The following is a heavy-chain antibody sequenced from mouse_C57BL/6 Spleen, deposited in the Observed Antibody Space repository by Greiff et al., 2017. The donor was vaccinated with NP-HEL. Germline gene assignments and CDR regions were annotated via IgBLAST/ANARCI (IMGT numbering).Heavy chain of an antibody. J-gene: IGHJ1*03. Sequence: QVQLQQSGAELMKPGASVKLSCKATGYTFTGYWIEWVKQRPGHGLEWIGEILPGSGSTNYNEKFKGKATFTADTPSNTAYMQLSSLTTEDSAIYYCASLDYYGSSYSYWYSEVWGTGTTVTASS. V-gene: IGHV1-9*01. CDR3: ASLDYYGSSYSYWYSEV. D-gene: IGHD1-1*01. CDR1: GYTFTGYW. CDR2: ILPGSGST.